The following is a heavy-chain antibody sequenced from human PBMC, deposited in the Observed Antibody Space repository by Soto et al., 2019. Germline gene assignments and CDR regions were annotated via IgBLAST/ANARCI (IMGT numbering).Heavy chain of an antibody. V-gene: IGHV3-23*01. CDR2: IRGSGSST. Sequence: EAQLLESGGGLVQPGGSLRLSCAASGFTFRTYPMSWVRQAPGKGLEWVSGIRGSGSSTDYTDSVKGRFTISRDNSKNTVFLQMNSLRDEDTAVYYCVKPPVITASYYPYDLDVWGQGTTVTVSS. J-gene: IGHJ6*01. CDR3: VKPPVITASYYPYDLDV. CDR1: GFTFRTYP. D-gene: IGHD4-4*01.